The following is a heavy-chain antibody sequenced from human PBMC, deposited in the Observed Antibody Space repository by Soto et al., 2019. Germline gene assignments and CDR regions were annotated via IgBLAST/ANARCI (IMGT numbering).Heavy chain of an antibody. CDR2: ISAYNGNK. CDR3: ARTGGGMAARPLEY. V-gene: IGHV1-18*04. CDR1: GYMFTTYG. D-gene: IGHD6-6*01. J-gene: IGHJ4*02. Sequence: QVQLVQSGGEVKKPGASVEVSCRTSGYMFTTYGMSWVRQAPGQGLEWMAWISAYNGNKKYAQKFKGRATMTTKPPTSTASMELRNLTSDDTGTYFCARTGGGMAARPLEYWGQGTLVTVSS.